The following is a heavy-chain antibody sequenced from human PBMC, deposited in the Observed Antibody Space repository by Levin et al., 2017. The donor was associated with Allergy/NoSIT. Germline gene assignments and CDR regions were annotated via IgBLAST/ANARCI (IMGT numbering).Heavy chain of an antibody. D-gene: IGHD4-23*01. CDR1: GASISHDF. CDR3: ARNYGANSAYLY. CDR2: IYKIETT. Sequence: SETLSLTCTVFGASISHDFWHWVRQAPGKGLEWIAYIYKIETTNYNPSLKSRVTLSVDTSKNQFSLRLTSVTAADTAVYYCARNYGANSAYLYWGQGTLVTVSS. V-gene: IGHV4-59*01. J-gene: IGHJ4*02.